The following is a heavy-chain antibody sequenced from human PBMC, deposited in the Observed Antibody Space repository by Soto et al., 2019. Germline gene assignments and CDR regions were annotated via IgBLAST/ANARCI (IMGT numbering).Heavy chain of an antibody. CDR3: ARSYYYDSSGYYRSFFQH. Sequence: GSVKVSCKASGYTFTSYAMHWVRQAPGQRLEWMGWINAGNGNTKYSQKFQGRVTITRDKSTSTAYMELSSLRSEDTAVYYCARSYYYDSSGYYRSFFQHWGQGTLVTVSS. V-gene: IGHV1-3*01. J-gene: IGHJ1*01. D-gene: IGHD3-22*01. CDR2: INAGNGNT. CDR1: GYTFTSYA.